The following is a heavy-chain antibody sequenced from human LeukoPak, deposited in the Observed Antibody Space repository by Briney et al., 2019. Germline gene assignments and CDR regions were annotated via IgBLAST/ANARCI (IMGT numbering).Heavy chain of an antibody. V-gene: IGHV3-23*01. Sequence: GGSLRLSCAASGFTFSSYVMSWVRQAPGKGLEWGSGISGSGGSTYYADSVKGRFTISRDNSKNTLYLQMYSLRAEDTAVYYCAKLSAATMGFDYWGQGTLVTVSS. CDR2: ISGSGGST. CDR3: AKLSAATMGFDY. D-gene: IGHD5-12*01. J-gene: IGHJ4*02. CDR1: GFTFSSYV.